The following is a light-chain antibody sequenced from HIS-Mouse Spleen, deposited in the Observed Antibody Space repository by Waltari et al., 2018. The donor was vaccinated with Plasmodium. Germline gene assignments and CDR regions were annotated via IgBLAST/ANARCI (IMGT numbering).Light chain of an antibody. J-gene: IGLJ2*01. CDR3: QAWDSSTAWV. V-gene: IGLV3-1*01. Sequence: SYELTQPPSVSVSPGQTATIPCSGDKLGEKYACWYQQTPGQSPVLVIYQDSKRPSGIPERFSGSNSGNTATLTISGTQAMDEADYYCQAWDSSTAWVFGGGTKLTVL. CDR2: QDS. CDR1: KLGEKY.